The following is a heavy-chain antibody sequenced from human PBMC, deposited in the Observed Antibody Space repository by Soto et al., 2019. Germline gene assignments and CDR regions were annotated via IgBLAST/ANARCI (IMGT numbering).Heavy chain of an antibody. CDR3: VSQRTSVLTQAYFDY. D-gene: IGHD2-8*01. Sequence: SETLSLTCTVSGGSVSNSNYYWGWIRQSPGKGLEWIGSVYYRGRSYSKSSVKSRVTISVDTSKNQFSLNLNSVTASDTAIYFCVSQRTSVLTQAYFDYWGPGALVTVSS. CDR1: GGSVSNSNYY. V-gene: IGHV4-39*01. J-gene: IGHJ4*02. CDR2: VYYRGRS.